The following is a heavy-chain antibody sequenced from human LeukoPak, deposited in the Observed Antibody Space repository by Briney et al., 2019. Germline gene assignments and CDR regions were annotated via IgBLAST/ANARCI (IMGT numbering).Heavy chain of an antibody. CDR1: GFTVSSNS. CDR2: IYSGGNT. Sequence: GGSLRLSCTVSGFTVSSNSWSWVRQAPGKGLEWVSFIYSGGNTHYSDSVKGRFTISRDNSKNTLYLQMNSLRAEDTAVYYCARGYYDSSGDYWGQGTLVTVSS. V-gene: IGHV3-53*01. J-gene: IGHJ4*02. CDR3: ARGYYDSSGDY. D-gene: IGHD3-22*01.